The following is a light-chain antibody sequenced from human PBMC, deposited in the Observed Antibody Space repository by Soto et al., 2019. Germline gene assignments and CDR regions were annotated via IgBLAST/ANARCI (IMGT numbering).Light chain of an antibody. V-gene: IGLV2-14*01. CDR3: SSYTSSSTLVV. Sequence: QSALTQPASVSGSPGQSITISCTGNSSDVGGYNYVSWYQQHPGKAPKLMIYDVSNRPSGVSNRFSGSKSGNTASLTISGLQAEDEAGYYCSSYTSSSTLVVFGTGTKLTVL. CDR1: SSDVGGYNY. CDR2: DVS. J-gene: IGLJ1*01.